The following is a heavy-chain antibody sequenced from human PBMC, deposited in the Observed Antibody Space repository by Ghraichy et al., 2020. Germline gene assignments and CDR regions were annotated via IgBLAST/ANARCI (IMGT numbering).Heavy chain of an antibody. CDR2: IWYDGSNK. CDR1: GFTFSSYG. J-gene: IGHJ6*02. V-gene: IGHV3-33*01. CDR3: ARDLSTYYDFWSGPPNYYYYGMDV. Sequence: GSLRLSCAASGFTFSSYGMHWVRQAPGKGLEWVAVIWYDGSNKYYADSVKGRFTISRDNSKNTLYLQMNSLRAEDTAVYYCARDLSTYYDFWSGPPNYYYYGMDVWGQGTTVTVSS. D-gene: IGHD3-3*01.